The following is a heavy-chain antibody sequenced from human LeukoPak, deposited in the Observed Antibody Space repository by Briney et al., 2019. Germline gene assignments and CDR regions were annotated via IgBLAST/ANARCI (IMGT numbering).Heavy chain of an antibody. V-gene: IGHV1-69*04. CDR1: GGTFISYA. D-gene: IGHD3-22*01. J-gene: IGHJ4*02. CDR3: ASSFYYYDRSGYYFDY. Sequence: ASVKVSFKASGGTFISYAISWVRQAPGQGLEWVGRIIPILGIATYAQKFQGRLTITADKSTSTAYMELSSLRSEDTAVYYCASSFYYYDRSGYYFDYWGQGPLVTVSS. CDR2: IIPILGIA.